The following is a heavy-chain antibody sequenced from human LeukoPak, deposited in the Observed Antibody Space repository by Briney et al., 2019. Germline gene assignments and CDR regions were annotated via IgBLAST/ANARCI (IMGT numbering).Heavy chain of an antibody. CDR3: ARGPVGGAFDI. V-gene: IGHV4-34*01. D-gene: IGHD1-26*01. Sequence: SETLSLTCAVYGGSLSGYFWSWIRRPPGKGLEWIGEINHGGSTNYNPSLKSRVIISVDTSKNQFSLNLSSVTAADTAVYHCARGPVGGAFDIWGQGTVVTVSS. CDR2: INHGGST. CDR1: GGSLSGYF. J-gene: IGHJ3*02.